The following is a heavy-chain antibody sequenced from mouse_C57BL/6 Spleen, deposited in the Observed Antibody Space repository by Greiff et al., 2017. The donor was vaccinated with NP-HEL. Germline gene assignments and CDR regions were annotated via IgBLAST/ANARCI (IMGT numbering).Heavy chain of an antibody. Sequence: VQLQQSGAELVRPGASVKLSCKASGYTFTDYYINWVKQRPGQGLEWIARIYPGSGNTYYNEKFKGKATLTAEKSSSTAYMQLSSLTSEDSAVYFCARLDYYGYAWFAYWGQGTLVTVSA. J-gene: IGHJ3*01. V-gene: IGHV1-76*01. D-gene: IGHD2-2*01. CDR1: GYTFTDYY. CDR2: IYPGSGNT. CDR3: ARLDYYGYAWFAY.